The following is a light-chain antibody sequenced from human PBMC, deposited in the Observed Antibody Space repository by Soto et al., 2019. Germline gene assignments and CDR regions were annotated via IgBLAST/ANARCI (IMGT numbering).Light chain of an antibody. V-gene: IGKV3-15*01. CDR2: GAS. CDR3: QHYYNWPRT. Sequence: EIVMTQSPATLSVSPGERATLSCRASQSISNFLAWYQQKPGQAPRLLIYGASTRATNIPGRFSGSGSGTEFTLTISSLQSEDFAVYYCQHYYNWPRTFGQGTKVDI. J-gene: IGKJ1*01. CDR1: QSISNF.